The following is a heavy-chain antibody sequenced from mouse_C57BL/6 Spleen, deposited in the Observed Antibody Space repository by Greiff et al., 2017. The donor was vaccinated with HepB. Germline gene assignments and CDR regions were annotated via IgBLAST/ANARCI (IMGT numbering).Heavy chain of an antibody. CDR1: GYAFSSSW. Sequence: QVQLQQSGPELVKPGASVKISCKASGYAFSSSWMNWVKQRPGKGLEWIGRIYPGDGDTNYNGKFKGKATLTADKSSSTAYMQLSSLTSEDSAVYFCAREGVYPWYFDVWGTGTTVTVSS. CDR3: AREGVYPWYFDV. V-gene: IGHV1-82*01. D-gene: IGHD2-3*01. CDR2: IYPGDGDT. J-gene: IGHJ1*03.